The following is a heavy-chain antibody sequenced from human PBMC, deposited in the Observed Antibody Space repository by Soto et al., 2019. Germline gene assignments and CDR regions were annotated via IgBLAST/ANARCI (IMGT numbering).Heavy chain of an antibody. V-gene: IGHV3-49*03. CDR1: GFIFGDYA. Sequence: GGSLRLSCTASGFIFGDYAMIWFRQAPGKGLECVGFITSKRYGGTAEYAASVKGRFTISRDDSKSIAYLQMNSLETEDTAVYYCSRLGRDGYTIPFDYWGKGALVTVS. D-gene: IGHD2-2*02. J-gene: IGHJ4*02. CDR2: ITSKRYGGTA. CDR3: SRLGRDGYTIPFDY.